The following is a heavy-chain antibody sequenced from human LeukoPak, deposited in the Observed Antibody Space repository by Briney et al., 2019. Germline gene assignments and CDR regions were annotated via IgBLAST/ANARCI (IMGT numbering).Heavy chain of an antibody. D-gene: IGHD4-17*01. Sequence: PGGPLRLSCAASGFTFSYYSMNWVRQAPGKGLEWVSYISSSSSTIYYADSVKGRFTISRDNAKNSLYLQMNSLRDEDTAVYYCAREVYGDYDYWGQGTLVTVSS. CDR3: AREVYGDYDY. V-gene: IGHV3-48*02. J-gene: IGHJ4*02. CDR2: ISSSSSTI. CDR1: GFTFSYYS.